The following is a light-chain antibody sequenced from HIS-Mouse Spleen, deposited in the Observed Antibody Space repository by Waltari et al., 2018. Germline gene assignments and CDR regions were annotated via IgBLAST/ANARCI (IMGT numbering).Light chain of an antibody. CDR2: DVS. V-gene: IGLV2-14*03. CDR3: SSYTSSSTLRV. CDR1: SRDVGGSNS. J-gene: IGLJ3*02. Sequence: QSALTQPAYVSGSPGQSIPLSCTGTSRDVGGSNSVSWYQQHPGKAPKLMIYDVSNRPSGVSNRFSGSKSGNTASLTISGLQAEDEADYYCSSYTSSSTLRVFGGGTKLTVL.